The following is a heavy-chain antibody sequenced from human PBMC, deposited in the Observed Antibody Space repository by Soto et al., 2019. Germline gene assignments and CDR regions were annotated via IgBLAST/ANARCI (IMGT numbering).Heavy chain of an antibody. CDR3: ARDLRGRYCSGGSCSEYYFDY. J-gene: IGHJ4*02. Sequence: PSETLSLTCTVSGGSISSYCWSWIRQPAGKGLEWIGRIYTSGSTNYNPSLKSRVTMSVDTSKNQFSLKLSSVTAADTAVYYCARDLRGRYCSGGSCSEYYFDYWGQGTLVTVSS. V-gene: IGHV4-4*07. CDR1: GGSISSYC. CDR2: IYTSGST. D-gene: IGHD2-15*01.